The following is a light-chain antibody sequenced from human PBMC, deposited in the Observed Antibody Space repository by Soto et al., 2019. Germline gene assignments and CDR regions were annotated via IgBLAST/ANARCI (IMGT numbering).Light chain of an antibody. CDR3: QQYGSSPRMYT. V-gene: IGKV3-15*01. CDR1: ESVSSN. Sequence: EIVMTQSPATLSVSPGERATLSCRASESVSSNLAWYQQTPGQAPRLLIYGASTRATGIPARFSGSGSGTEFTLTISSLQSEDFAVYYCQQYGSSPRMYTFGQGTKLEIK. CDR2: GAS. J-gene: IGKJ2*01.